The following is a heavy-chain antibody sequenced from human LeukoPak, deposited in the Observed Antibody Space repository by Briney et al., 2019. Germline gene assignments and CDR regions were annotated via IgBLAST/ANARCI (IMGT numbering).Heavy chain of an antibody. V-gene: IGHV3-30*02. Sequence: GGSLRLSCAASGFTFSSYGMHWVRQAPGKGLEWVAVIWYGGSNKYYADSVKGRFTISRDNSKNTLYLQMNSLRAEDTAVYYCAKDDSSGYSIDYWGQGTLVTVSS. CDR2: IWYGGSNK. J-gene: IGHJ4*02. CDR1: GFTFSSYG. D-gene: IGHD3-22*01. CDR3: AKDDSSGYSIDY.